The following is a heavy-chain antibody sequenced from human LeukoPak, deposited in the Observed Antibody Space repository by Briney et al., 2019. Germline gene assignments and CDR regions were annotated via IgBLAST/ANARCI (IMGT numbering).Heavy chain of an antibody. CDR2: ISGSGGST. D-gene: IGHD1-1*01. Sequence: GSLRLSCAASGFTFDDYAMHWVRQAPRKGLEWVSAISGSGGSTYYADSVKGRFTISRDNSKNTLYLQMNSLRADDTAVYYCAKARNSLFFDYWGQGTLVTVSS. CDR1: GFTFDDYA. V-gene: IGHV3-23*01. CDR3: AKARNSLFFDY. J-gene: IGHJ4*02.